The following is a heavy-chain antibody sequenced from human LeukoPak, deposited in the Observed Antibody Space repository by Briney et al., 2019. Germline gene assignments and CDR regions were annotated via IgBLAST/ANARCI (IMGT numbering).Heavy chain of an antibody. V-gene: IGHV3-20*04. J-gene: IGHJ4*02. CDR3: ARRGDLSSYSDFDY. D-gene: IGHD2-15*01. Sequence: GGSLRLSCAASGFTFDDYGMSWVRQAPGKGLEWVSGINWNGGSTGYADSVKGRFTISRDNAKNPLYLQMNSLRAEDTALYYCARRGDLSSYSDFDYWGQGTLVTVSS. CDR1: GFTFDDYG. CDR2: INWNGGST.